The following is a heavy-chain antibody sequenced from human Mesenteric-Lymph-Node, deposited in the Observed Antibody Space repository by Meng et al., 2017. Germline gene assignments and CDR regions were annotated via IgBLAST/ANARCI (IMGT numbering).Heavy chain of an antibody. CDR1: GFNFNTYS. CDR3: ATDVQQLIDY. V-gene: IGHV3-21*01. Sequence: GESLKISCTGPGFNFNTYSINWVRQAPGKGLEWVASISGSSYFIFHADSLKGRFTLSRDNPRKSQYLQMNSLRVEDTAVYYCATDVQQLIDYWGQGTVVTVSS. CDR2: ISGSSYFI. D-gene: IGHD1-1*01. J-gene: IGHJ4*01.